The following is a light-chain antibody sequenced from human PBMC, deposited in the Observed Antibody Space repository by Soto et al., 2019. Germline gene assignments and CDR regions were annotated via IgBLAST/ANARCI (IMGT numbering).Light chain of an antibody. V-gene: IGLV2-14*01. J-gene: IGLJ3*02. Sequence: QSVLTQPASVSGSPGQSITISCTGTSSDVGGYNYVSWYQQHPGKAPKLMIYDVSNRPSGVSNRFSGSKSGNTASLTISGLQAEDEADYYGSSYTSSSTLGNWVFGGGTKLTVL. CDR2: DVS. CDR1: SSDVGGYNY. CDR3: SSYTSSSTLGNWV.